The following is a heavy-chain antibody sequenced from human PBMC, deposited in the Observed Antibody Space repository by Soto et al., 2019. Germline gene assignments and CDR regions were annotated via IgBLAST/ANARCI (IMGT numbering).Heavy chain of an antibody. Sequence: GAPVKVSCKASGYTFTSYDINWVRQATGQGLEWMGWMNPNSGNTGYAQKFQGRVTMTRNTSISTAYMELSSLRSEDTAVYYCARGVRYDILTGYYRNDAFDIWGQGTMVTVSS. CDR1: GYTFTSYD. J-gene: IGHJ3*02. D-gene: IGHD3-9*01. V-gene: IGHV1-8*01. CDR2: MNPNSGNT. CDR3: ARGVRYDILTGYYRNDAFDI.